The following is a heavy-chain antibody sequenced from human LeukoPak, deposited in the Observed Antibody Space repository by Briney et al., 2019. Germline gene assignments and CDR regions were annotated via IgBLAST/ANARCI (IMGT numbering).Heavy chain of an antibody. Sequence: SETLSLTCAVYGGSFSGYYWSWIRQPPGKGLEWIGEINHSGSTNYNPSLKSRVTISVHTSKNQFSLKLSSVTAADTAVYYCARASITMVRGDAFFAYWGQGTLVTVSS. CDR2: INHSGST. D-gene: IGHD3-10*01. J-gene: IGHJ4*02. CDR3: ARASITMVRGDAFFAY. V-gene: IGHV4-34*01. CDR1: GGSFSGYY.